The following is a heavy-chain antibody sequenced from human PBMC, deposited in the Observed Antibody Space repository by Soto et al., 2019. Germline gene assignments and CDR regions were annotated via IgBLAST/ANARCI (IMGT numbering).Heavy chain of an antibody. Sequence: EVQLVQSGAEVKKPRESLKISCRGSGYSFTSYWITWVRQMPGKGLEWMGSIHPGDSDTRYSPSFQGQVTISADKSFITAYLQWSSLKASDTAMYYCARHSYYDSSGYPYYWGQGTLVTVSS. CDR2: IHPGDSDT. CDR3: ARHSYYDSSGYPYY. D-gene: IGHD3-22*01. CDR1: GYSFTSYW. V-gene: IGHV5-51*01. J-gene: IGHJ4*02.